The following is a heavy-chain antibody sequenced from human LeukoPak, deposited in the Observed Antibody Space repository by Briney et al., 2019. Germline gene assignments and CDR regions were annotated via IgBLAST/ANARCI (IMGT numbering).Heavy chain of an antibody. CDR3: ARAPRPAYCGGDCYSAVDY. V-gene: IGHV3-7*01. CDR2: IKQDGSEK. J-gene: IGHJ4*02. CDR1: GFTFNNYW. Sequence: PGGSLRLSCAASGFTFNNYWMSWVRQAPGKGLEWVANIKQDGSEKSYVDSVKGRFTISRDNAKNSLYLQMNSLRAEDTAVYYCARAPRPAYCGGDCYSAVDYWGQGTLVTVSS. D-gene: IGHD2-21*02.